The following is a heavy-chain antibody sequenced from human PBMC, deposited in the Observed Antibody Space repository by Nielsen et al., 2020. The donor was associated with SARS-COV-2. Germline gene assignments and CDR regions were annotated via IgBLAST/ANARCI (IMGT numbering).Heavy chain of an antibody. J-gene: IGHJ4*02. D-gene: IGHD3-10*01. CDR2: IKQDGSEK. CDR3: ARERAPSYYYGSGSYELGY. Sequence: VRQAPGKGLEWVANIKQDGSEKYYVDSVKGRFTISRDNAKNSLYLQMNSLRAEDTAVYYCARERAPSYYYGSGSYELGYWGQGTLVTVSS. V-gene: IGHV3-7*01.